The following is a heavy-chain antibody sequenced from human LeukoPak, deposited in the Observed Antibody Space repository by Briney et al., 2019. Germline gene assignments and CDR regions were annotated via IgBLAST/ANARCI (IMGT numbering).Heavy chain of an antibody. CDR1: GYTFTGYY. J-gene: IGHJ5*02. Sequence: ASAKVSCKASGYTFTGYYMHWVRQAPGQGLEWTGWINPNSGGTNYAQKFQGRVTMTRDTSISTAYMELSRLRSDDTAVYYCARNTGGYSGYGGDWFDPWGQGTLVTVSS. V-gene: IGHV1-2*02. D-gene: IGHD5-12*01. CDR2: INPNSGGT. CDR3: ARNTGGYSGYGGDWFDP.